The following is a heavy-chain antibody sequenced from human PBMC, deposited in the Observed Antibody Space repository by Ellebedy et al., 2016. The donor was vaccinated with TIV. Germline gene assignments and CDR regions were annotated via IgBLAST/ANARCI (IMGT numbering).Heavy chain of an antibody. V-gene: IGHV6-1*01. CDR3: ARVSGGLGWFNP. J-gene: IGHJ5*02. CDR1: GDSVSSNSAS. D-gene: IGHD3-10*01. Sequence: SQTLSLTXXISGDSVSSNSASWNWIRQSPSRGLEWLGRTYYRSKWYNDYAVSVKSRITINPDTSKNQFSLQLSSVTPEDTAMYYCARVSGGLGWFNPWGQGTLVTVSS. CDR2: TYYRSKWYN.